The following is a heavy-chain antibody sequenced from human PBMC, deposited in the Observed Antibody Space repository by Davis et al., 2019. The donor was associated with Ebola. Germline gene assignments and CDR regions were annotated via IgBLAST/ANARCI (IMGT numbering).Heavy chain of an antibody. Sequence: MPSETLSLTCTVSGGSISGYSWTWIRQPPGKGLEWIGYLSYRGSTNYNHSPRFRVTMSVDTSKNQFSLKVSSVTAADTAVYYCARVASGPWDYYFDFWGQGTLVTVSS. CDR3: ARVASGPWDYYFDF. J-gene: IGHJ4*02. CDR2: LSYRGST. D-gene: IGHD1-26*01. V-gene: IGHV4-59*01. CDR1: GGSISGYS.